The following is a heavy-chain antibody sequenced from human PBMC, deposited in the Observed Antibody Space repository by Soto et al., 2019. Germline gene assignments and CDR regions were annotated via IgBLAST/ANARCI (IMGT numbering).Heavy chain of an antibody. CDR1: GGSFSGYY. CDR2: INHSGST. J-gene: IGHJ6*03. V-gene: IGHV4-34*01. Sequence: SETLSLTCAVYGGSFSGYYWSWIRQPPGKGLEWIGEINHSGSTNYNPSLKSRVTISVDTSKNQFSLKLSSVTAADTAVYYCARSGKYCSSTSCYAFLGRKPKSNMDVWGKGTTVTVSS. D-gene: IGHD2-2*01. CDR3: ARSGKYCSSTSCYAFLGRKPKSNMDV.